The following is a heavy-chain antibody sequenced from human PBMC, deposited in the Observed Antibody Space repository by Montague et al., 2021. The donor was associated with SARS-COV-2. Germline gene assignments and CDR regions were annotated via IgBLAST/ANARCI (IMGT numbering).Heavy chain of an antibody. D-gene: IGHD3-10*01. V-gene: IGHV3-7*01. CDR2: IKQDGREK. CDR3: VRTFYYRILFDS. CDR1: GFTFSDYW. Sequence: SLRLSCAVSGFTFSDYWMVWVRQAPGKGPEWVANIKQDGREKYYLDSVKGRFTISRDNSKSSLYLQMNSLSAEDTALYYCVRTFYYRILFDSWGQGTLITVSS. J-gene: IGHJ4*02.